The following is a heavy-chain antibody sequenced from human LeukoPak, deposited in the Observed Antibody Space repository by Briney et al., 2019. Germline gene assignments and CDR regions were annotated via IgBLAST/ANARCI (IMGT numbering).Heavy chain of an antibody. J-gene: IGHJ3*02. Sequence: GGSLRLSCAASGFTFSSYALSWVRQAPGKGLAWVSTISGRGSSTYYATSVKGRFSISRDNSKNTLYLQMYSLRAEDTAVYYCAKGYSSSWDAFDIRGQGTMVTVSS. D-gene: IGHD6-13*01. CDR3: AKGYSSSWDAFDI. V-gene: IGHV3-23*01. CDR2: ISGRGSST. CDR1: GFTFSSYA.